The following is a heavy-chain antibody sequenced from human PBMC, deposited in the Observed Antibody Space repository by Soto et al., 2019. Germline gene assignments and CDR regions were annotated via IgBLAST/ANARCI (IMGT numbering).Heavy chain of an antibody. V-gene: IGHV1-3*01. CDR3: ARDPGSSGPPYFDY. Sequence: ASVKVSCKASGYTFTSHAMHWVRQAPGQRLEWMGWINAGNGNTKYSQKFQGRVAITRDTSASTAYMELSSLRSEDTAVYYCARDPGSSGPPYFDYWGQGTLVTVSS. J-gene: IGHJ4*02. D-gene: IGHD6-19*01. CDR1: GYTFTSHA. CDR2: INAGNGNT.